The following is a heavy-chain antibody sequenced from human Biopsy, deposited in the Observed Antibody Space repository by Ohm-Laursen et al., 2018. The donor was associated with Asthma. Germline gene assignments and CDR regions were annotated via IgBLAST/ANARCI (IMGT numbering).Heavy chain of an antibody. Sequence: TLSLTCTVSGGSMTPTSHYWDWIRQAPGKGLEWIGYISYGGKTSYNLSLKNRVTISIDTSKNQFSLRLASVTAADTAVYFCARRITIFGVVQKDHGMDAWGQGTTVSVSS. V-gene: IGHV4-39*01. D-gene: IGHD3-3*01. CDR2: ISYGGKT. CDR3: ARRITIFGVVQKDHGMDA. CDR1: GGSMTPTSHY. J-gene: IGHJ6*02.